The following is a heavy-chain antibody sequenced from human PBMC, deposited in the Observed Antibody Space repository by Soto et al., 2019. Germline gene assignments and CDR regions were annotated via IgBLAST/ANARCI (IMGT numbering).Heavy chain of an antibody. J-gene: IGHJ4*02. V-gene: IGHV1-18*04. Sequence: ASVKVSCKASGYTFTNYGVSWVRQAPGQGLEWMGWISGYNGNTNYAQNLQGRVSMTTDTSTSTAYMELRGLTSDDTAVYYCARDVTRNYYDSSVYYYVDVWGQGTLVTVSS. CDR1: GYTFTNYG. CDR3: ARDVTRNYYDSSVYYYVDV. CDR2: ISGYNGNT. D-gene: IGHD3-22*01.